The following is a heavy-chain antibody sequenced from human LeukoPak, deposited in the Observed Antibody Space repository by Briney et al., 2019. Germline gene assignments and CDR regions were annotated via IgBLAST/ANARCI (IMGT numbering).Heavy chain of an antibody. J-gene: IGHJ6*02. CDR1: GGSISSYY. Sequence: SETLSLTCTVSGGSISSYYWSWIRQPPGKGLEWIGYIYYSGSTNYNPSLKSRVTISVDTSKNQFSLKLSSVTAADTAVYYCARDFYYYGMDVWGQGTTVTVSS. CDR3: ARDFYYYGMDV. V-gene: IGHV4-59*12. CDR2: IYYSGST.